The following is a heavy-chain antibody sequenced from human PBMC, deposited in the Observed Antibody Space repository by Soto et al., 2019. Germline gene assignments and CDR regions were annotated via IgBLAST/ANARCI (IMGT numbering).Heavy chain of an antibody. CDR3: ARGRGAYYDSSGYYVGYYYGMDV. CDR1: GGSFSGYY. Sequence: SETLSLTCAVYGGSFSGYYWSWIRQPPGKGLEWIGEINHSGSTNYNPSLKSRVTISVDTSKNQFSLKLSSVTAADTAVYYCARGRGAYYDSSGYYVGYYYGMDVWGQGTTVTVSS. V-gene: IGHV4-34*01. CDR2: INHSGST. D-gene: IGHD3-22*01. J-gene: IGHJ6*02.